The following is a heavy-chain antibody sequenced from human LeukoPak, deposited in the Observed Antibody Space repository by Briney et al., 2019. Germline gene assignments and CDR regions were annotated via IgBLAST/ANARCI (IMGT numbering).Heavy chain of an antibody. CDR3: ARHHYDSTHDAFDI. J-gene: IGHJ3*02. Sequence: SETLSLTCTVSSDSISNYYWSWIRQPPGKGLEWFAYIYYTGSANYNPSLKSRITISVDTSKNQFSLKLNSVTAADTAVYYCARHHYDSTHDAFDIWGQGTMVTVSS. V-gene: IGHV4-59*13. CDR2: IYYTGSA. D-gene: IGHD3-22*01. CDR1: SDSISNYY.